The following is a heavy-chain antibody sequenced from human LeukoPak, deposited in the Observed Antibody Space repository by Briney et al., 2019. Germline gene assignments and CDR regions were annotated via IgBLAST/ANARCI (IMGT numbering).Heavy chain of an antibody. CDR1: GFTFSSYV. CDR3: AKGRETTRLPQDV. Sequence: GGSLRLSCAASGFTFSSYVMHWVRQAPGKGLEWVAVISYDGSNKYYADSVKGRFTISRDNSKNTLCLQMNSLRAEDTAVYYCAKGRETTRLPQDVWGQGTTVTVSS. CDR2: ISYDGSNK. D-gene: IGHD1-7*01. V-gene: IGHV3-30*18. J-gene: IGHJ6*02.